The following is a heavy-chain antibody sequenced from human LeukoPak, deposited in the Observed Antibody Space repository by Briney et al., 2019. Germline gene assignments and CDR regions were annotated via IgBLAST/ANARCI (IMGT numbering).Heavy chain of an antibody. CDR3: ARTLPHYYGSGRSYYYGMDV. V-gene: IGHV3-7*01. J-gene: IGHJ6*02. CDR1: GFTFSSYW. Sequence: PGGSLRLSCAASGFTFSSYWMSWVRQAPGKGLEWVANIKQDGSEKYYVDSVKGRFTISRDNAKNSLYLQMNSLRAEDTAVYYCARTLPHYYGSGRSYYYGMDVWGQGTTVTVSS. CDR2: IKQDGSEK. D-gene: IGHD3-10*01.